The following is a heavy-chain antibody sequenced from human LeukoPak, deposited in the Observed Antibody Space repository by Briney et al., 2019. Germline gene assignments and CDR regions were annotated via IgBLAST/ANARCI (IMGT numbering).Heavy chain of an antibody. V-gene: IGHV4-34*01. D-gene: IGHD2-2*02. CDR1: GGSFSGYY. CDR3: ARGLRGYTKAPFDP. CDR2: INHSGST. J-gene: IGHJ5*02. Sequence: PSETLSLTCAVYGGSFSGYYWSWIRQPPGKGLEWIGEINHSGSTNYDPSLKSRVTISVDTSKNQFSLKLSSVTAADTAVYYCARGLRGYTKAPFDPWGQGTLVTVSS.